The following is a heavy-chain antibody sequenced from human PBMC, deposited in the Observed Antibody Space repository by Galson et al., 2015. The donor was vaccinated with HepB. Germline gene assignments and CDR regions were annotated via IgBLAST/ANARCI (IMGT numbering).Heavy chain of an antibody. CDR3: AREASGIDY. CDR2: ISSGTVTM. D-gene: IGHD1-26*01. Sequence: SLRLSCAASGFTFSSYNMNWVRQAPGKGLEWVSYISSGTVTMYHADSVKGRFTISRDNAKNSLYLQMNSLRDEDTAVYYCAREASGIDYWGQGTLVTVSS. V-gene: IGHV3-48*02. J-gene: IGHJ4*02. CDR1: GFTFSSYN.